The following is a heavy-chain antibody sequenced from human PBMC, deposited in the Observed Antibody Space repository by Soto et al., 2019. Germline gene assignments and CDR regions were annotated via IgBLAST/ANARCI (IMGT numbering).Heavy chain of an antibody. CDR1: GYTFTSYA. J-gene: IGHJ6*03. V-gene: IGHV1-3*01. CDR3: ARSWADITMVRGVYYYYYYMDV. CDR2: INAGNGNT. D-gene: IGHD3-10*01. Sequence: GASVKVSCKASGYTFTSYAMHWVRQAPGQRLEWMGWINAGNGNTKYSQKFQGRVTMTRDTSISTAYMELSRLRSDDTAVYYCARSWADITMVRGVYYYYYYMDVWGKGTTVTVSS.